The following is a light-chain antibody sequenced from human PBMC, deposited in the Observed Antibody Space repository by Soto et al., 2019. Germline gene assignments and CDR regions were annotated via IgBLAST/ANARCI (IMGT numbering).Light chain of an antibody. V-gene: IGLV2-11*01. CDR1: SSDVGGYNY. CDR3: SSYTSSSTVV. Sequence: QSALTQPRSVSGSPGQSVTISCTGTSSDVGGYNYVSWYQRHPGKAPKLIISGVTKRPSGVPDRFSGSKSGNTASLTISGLQAEDEADYYCSSYTSSSTVVFGGGTQLTVL. CDR2: GVT. J-gene: IGLJ2*01.